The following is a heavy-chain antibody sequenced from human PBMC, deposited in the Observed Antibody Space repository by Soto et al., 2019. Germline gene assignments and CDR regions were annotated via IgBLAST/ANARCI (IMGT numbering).Heavy chain of an antibody. Sequence: ASVKVSCKASGYTFTGYYMHWVRQAPGQGLEWMGWINPNSGGTNYAQKFQGWVTMTRDTSISTAYMELSRLRSDDTAVYYCARAAVGGWASNHYFDYWGQGTLVTVSS. CDR2: INPNSGGT. CDR1: GYTFTGYY. D-gene: IGHD3-16*01. CDR3: ARAAVGGWASNHYFDY. J-gene: IGHJ4*02. V-gene: IGHV1-2*04.